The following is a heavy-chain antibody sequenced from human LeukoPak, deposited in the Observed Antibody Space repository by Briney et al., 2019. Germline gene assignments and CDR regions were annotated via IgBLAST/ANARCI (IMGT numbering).Heavy chain of an antibody. V-gene: IGHV3-23*01. Sequence: GGSLRLSCAASGFTFSSYCMSWVRQAPGKGLEWVSAISGSGGSTYYADSVKGRFTISRDNSKNTLYLQMNSLRADDTAIYYCAKDRYETTGYYYGDAFDIWGQGTMVTVSS. CDR1: GFTFSSYC. J-gene: IGHJ3*02. CDR3: AKDRYETTGYYYGDAFDI. CDR2: ISGSGGST. D-gene: IGHD3-22*01.